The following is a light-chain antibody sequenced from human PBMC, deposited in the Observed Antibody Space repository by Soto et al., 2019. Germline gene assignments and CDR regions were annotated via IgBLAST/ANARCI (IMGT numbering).Light chain of an antibody. Sequence: DIQMTQSPSSLSASVGDRVTITCRASQSISSYLNWYQQKPGKAPKLLIYAASSLQSGVPSRFSGSGSGTDFTLTISSLQPEDFATYYCQQSYSILSFGQGTKVDIK. CDR2: AAS. CDR1: QSISSY. J-gene: IGKJ1*01. V-gene: IGKV1-39*01. CDR3: QQSYSILS.